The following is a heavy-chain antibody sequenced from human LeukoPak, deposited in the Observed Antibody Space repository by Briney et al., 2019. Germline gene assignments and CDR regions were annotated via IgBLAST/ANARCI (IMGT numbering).Heavy chain of an antibody. D-gene: IGHD3-3*01. CDR1: GGSISSYY. V-gene: IGHV4-59*01. CDR3: ARVFGDYVLAWFDP. CDR2: IYYSGST. J-gene: IGHJ5*02. Sequence: SETLSLTCTGSGGSISSYYWSWIRQPPGKGLEWIGYIYYSGSTNYNPSLKSRVTISVDTSKNQFSLKLSSVTAADTAVYYCARVFGDYVLAWFDPWGQGTLVTVSS.